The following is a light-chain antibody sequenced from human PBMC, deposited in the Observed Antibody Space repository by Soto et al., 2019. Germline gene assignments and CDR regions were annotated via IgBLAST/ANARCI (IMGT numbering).Light chain of an antibody. J-gene: IGKJ4*01. CDR3: PQRSNWLT. Sequence: EIVLTQSPATLSLSPGERATLSCRASQSVSNFLAWYQQKPDQAPRLLIYDASNRATGIPARFSGSGSGTDFTLTISSLEPEDFAFYYCPQRSNWLTFGGGTKVEIK. CDR2: DAS. V-gene: IGKV3-11*01. CDR1: QSVSNF.